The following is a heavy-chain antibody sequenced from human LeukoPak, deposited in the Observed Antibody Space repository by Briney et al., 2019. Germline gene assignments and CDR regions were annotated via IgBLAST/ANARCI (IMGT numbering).Heavy chain of an antibody. CDR3: ARGGRIAVAGNPIDY. D-gene: IGHD6-19*01. Sequence: SETLSLTCAVYGGSFSGYYWSWIRQPPGKGLEWIGEINHSGSTNYNPSLKSRVTISVDTSKNQFSLKLSSVIAADTAVYYCARGGRIAVAGNPIDYWGQGTLVTVSS. J-gene: IGHJ4*02. CDR2: INHSGST. V-gene: IGHV4-34*01. CDR1: GGSFSGYY.